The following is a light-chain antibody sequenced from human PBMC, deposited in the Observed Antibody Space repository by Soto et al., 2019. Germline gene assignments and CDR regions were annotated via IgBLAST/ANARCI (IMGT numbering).Light chain of an antibody. Sequence: QLVLTQSPSASASLGGSVKLTCTLSSGHNNYAIAWHQQQPDKGPRFLMRVDSDGSHNKGDGIPDRFSGSSSGAERYLTISSLQYDDEGDYYCQTWGTDSLVEFGGGTQLTVL. J-gene: IGLJ2*01. CDR3: QTWGTDSLVE. CDR2: VDSDGSH. V-gene: IGLV4-69*01. CDR1: SGHNNYA.